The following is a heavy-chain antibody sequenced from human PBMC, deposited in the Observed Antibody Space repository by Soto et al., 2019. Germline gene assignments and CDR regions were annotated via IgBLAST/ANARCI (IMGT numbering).Heavy chain of an antibody. CDR2: VYRTGST. CDR3: ARARATIAAAAIFDC. Sequence: QVQLQESGPGLVKPSGTLSLTCAVSGGSISTSNWWSWVRQPPGKGLEWIGEVYRTGSTNYNPSLERRLPISVDKSKTQVSLKLTSVTAADTAVYYCARARATIAAAAIFDCWGQGTLVTVSS. D-gene: IGHD6-13*01. J-gene: IGHJ4*02. V-gene: IGHV4-4*02. CDR1: GGSISTSNW.